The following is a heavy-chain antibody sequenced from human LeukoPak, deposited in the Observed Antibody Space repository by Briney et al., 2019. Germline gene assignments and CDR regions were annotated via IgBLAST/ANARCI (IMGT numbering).Heavy chain of an antibody. CDR1: GFTFSSYAM. V-gene: IGHV4-4*02. D-gene: IGHD3-22*01. Sequence: GSLRLSCAASGFTFSSYAMSWVRQPPGKGLEWIGEIYHSGSTNYNPSLKSRVTISVGKSKNQFSLKLSSVTAADTAVYYCARVWGDSSGPVWGRGTLVTVSS. J-gene: IGHJ2*01. CDR2: IYHSGST. CDR3: ARVWGDSSGPV.